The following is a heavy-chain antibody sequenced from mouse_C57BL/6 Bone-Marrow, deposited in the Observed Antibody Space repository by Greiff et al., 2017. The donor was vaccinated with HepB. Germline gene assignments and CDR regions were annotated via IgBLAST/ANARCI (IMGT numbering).Heavy chain of an antibody. CDR2: IDPSDSYT. CDR1: GYTFTSYW. CDR3: ARRGLRLYAMDY. Sequence: QVQLQQSGAELVRPGPSVKLSCKASGYTFTSYWMHWVKQRPGQGLEWIGVIDPSDSYTNYNQKFKGKATLTVDTSSSTAYMQLSSLTSEDSAVYYCARRGLRLYAMDYWGQGTSVTVSS. V-gene: IGHV1-59*01. J-gene: IGHJ4*01. D-gene: IGHD1-2*01.